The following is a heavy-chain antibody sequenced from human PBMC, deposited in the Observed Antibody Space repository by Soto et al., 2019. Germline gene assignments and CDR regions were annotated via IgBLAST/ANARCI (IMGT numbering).Heavy chain of an antibody. V-gene: IGHV4-59*08. Sequence: PSETLSLTCTVSGGSISSYYWSWIRQPPGKGLEWIGYIYYSGSTNYNPSLKSRVTISVDTSKNQFSLKLSSVTAADTAVYYCARVLQATMIVGRRGTDNWFDPWGQGTLVTVSS. CDR1: GGSISSYY. D-gene: IGHD3-22*01. CDR3: ARVLQATMIVGRRGTDNWFDP. J-gene: IGHJ5*02. CDR2: IYYSGST.